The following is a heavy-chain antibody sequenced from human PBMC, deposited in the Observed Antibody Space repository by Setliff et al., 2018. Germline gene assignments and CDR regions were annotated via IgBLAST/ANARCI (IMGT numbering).Heavy chain of an antibody. J-gene: IGHJ5*02. CDR1: GASINNHF. CDR2: LSHSGSS. V-gene: IGHV4-59*11. Sequence: SETLSLTCTVSGASINNHFWSWIRQPPGKGLEWIGYLSHSGSSNYNPSLKSRVTMLVDTSKNQFSLKPSSVTAADTAVYYCAKVITVFGVVIMENWFDPWGQGTLVTVSS. CDR3: AKVITVFGVVIMENWFDP. D-gene: IGHD3-3*01.